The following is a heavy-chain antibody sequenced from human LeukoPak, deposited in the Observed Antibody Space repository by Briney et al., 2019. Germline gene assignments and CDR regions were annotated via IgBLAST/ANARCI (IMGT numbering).Heavy chain of an antibody. V-gene: IGHV3-74*01. CDR2: INSDGSST. D-gene: IGHD3/OR15-3a*01. CDR3: ARVGLGDDAFDI. CDR1: GFTFSSYW. J-gene: IGHJ3*02. Sequence: GGSLRLSCAASGFTFSSYWVHWVRQAPGKGLVWVSRINSDGSSTSYADSVKGRFTISRDNAKNTLYLQMNSLRAEDTAVYYCARVGLGDDAFDIWGQGTMVTVPS.